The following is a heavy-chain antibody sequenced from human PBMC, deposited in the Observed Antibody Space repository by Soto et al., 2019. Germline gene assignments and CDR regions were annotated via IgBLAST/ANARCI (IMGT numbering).Heavy chain of an antibody. CDR1: GGSFSCYY. CDR3: ARGGRKRTTVTTYRYYYMDV. CDR2: INHSGST. V-gene: IGHV4-34*01. J-gene: IGHJ6*03. D-gene: IGHD4-17*01. Sequence: SETLSLTCAVYGGSFSCYYWSWIRQPPGKGLEWIGEINHSGSTNYNPSLKSRVTISVDTSKNQFSLKLSSVTAAGTAVYYCARGGRKRTTVTTYRYYYMDVWGKGTTVTVSS.